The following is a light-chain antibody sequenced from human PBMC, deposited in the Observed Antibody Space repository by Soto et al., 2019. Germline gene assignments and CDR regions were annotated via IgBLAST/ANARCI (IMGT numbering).Light chain of an antibody. CDR2: GAS. CDR3: QHYNNWPYT. V-gene: IGKV3-15*01. CDR1: QRVSSN. J-gene: IGKJ2*01. Sequence: EILMTQSPATLSVSPGERATLSCRASQRVSSNLAWYQQKPGQAPRLLIYGASNRATGIPARFSGSGSGTEFTLTISSLQSEDFAVYYCQHYNNWPYTFGQGTKLEIK.